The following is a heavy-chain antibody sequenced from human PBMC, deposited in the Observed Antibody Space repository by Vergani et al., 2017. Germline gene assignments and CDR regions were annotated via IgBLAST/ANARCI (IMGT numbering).Heavy chain of an antibody. CDR2: IIPILGIA. CDR3: AREPQGVVVPAASRXFDP. CDR1: GGTFSSYA. Sequence: QVQLVQSGAEVKKPGSSVKVSCKASGGTFSSYAISWVRQAPGQGLEWMGRIIPILGIANYAQKFQGRVTITADKSTSTAYMELSSLRSEDTAVYYCAREPQGVVVPAASRXFDPWGQGTLVTVSS. V-gene: IGHV1-69*04. D-gene: IGHD2-2*01. J-gene: IGHJ5*02.